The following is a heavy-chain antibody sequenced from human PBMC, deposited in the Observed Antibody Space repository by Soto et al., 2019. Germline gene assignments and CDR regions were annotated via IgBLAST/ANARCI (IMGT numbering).Heavy chain of an antibody. CDR2: INPNNGVT. CDR3: ARGALTVANWFDP. V-gene: IGHV1-2*02. Sequence: ASVKVSCKASGYTFTDYYMNWVRQAPGQGLEWMGWINPNNGVTNYAQKFQGRATMTRDTSIRTVYMDLSRLRSDDTAVYYCARGALTVANWFDPWGQGTQVTVSS. D-gene: IGHD6-19*01. CDR1: GYTFTDYY. J-gene: IGHJ5*02.